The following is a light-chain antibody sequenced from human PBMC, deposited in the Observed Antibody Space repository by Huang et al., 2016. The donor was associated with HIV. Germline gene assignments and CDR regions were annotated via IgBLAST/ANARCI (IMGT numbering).Light chain of an antibody. CDR3: QQYYSSWT. J-gene: IGKJ1*01. V-gene: IGKV4-1*01. Sequence: DIVMTQSPDSLAVSLGERATINCTSSQSVLSSSNNKNYLACYPHKPGQPPKLLIYWAATREFGVSDRFSGSGSGADFTLTISNLQAEDVAVYYCQQYYSSWTFGRGTKVEIK. CDR1: QSVLSSSNNKNY. CDR2: WAA.